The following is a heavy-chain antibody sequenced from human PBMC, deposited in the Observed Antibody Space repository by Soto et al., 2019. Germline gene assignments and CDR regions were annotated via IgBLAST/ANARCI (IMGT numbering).Heavy chain of an antibody. V-gene: IGHV4-59*01. CDR3: ARGVSSYYYGMDV. Sequence: SETLSLTCTVSGGSISSYYWSWIRQPPGKGLEWIGYIYYSGSTNYNPSLKSRVTISVDTSKNQFSLRLSSVTAADTAVYYCARGVSSYYYGMDVWGQGTTVTVSS. D-gene: IGHD6-6*01. J-gene: IGHJ6*02. CDR2: IYYSGST. CDR1: GGSISSYY.